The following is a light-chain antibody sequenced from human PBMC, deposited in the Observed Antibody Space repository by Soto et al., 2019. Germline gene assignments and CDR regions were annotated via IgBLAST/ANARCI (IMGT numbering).Light chain of an antibody. V-gene: IGLV2-11*01. J-gene: IGLJ3*02. CDR1: SSDLGAYTY. CDR2: EVS. CDR3: CSYAGRYTWV. Sequence: QSALTQPRSVSGSPGQSVTISCTGISSDLGAYTYVSWYQQHPGKAPKLMIYEVSNRPSGVPDRFSGSKSGNTASLTISGLQPEDEADYYCCSYAGRYTWVFGGGTKLTVL.